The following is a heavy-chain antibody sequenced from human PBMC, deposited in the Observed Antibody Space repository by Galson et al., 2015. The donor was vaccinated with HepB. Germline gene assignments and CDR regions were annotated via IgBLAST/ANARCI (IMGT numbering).Heavy chain of an antibody. CDR2: ISAYNGDT. Sequence: SCKASGYSFISNGISWVRQAPGQGLEWMGWISAYNGDTEYAQKFQGRLTMTTDTSTSTAYMELRSLRSDDTAVYYCARDPRIATGGQLYYLDYWGQGTLVSVSS. D-gene: IGHD6-13*01. CDR1: GYSFISNG. CDR3: ARDPRIATGGQLYYLDY. V-gene: IGHV1-18*01. J-gene: IGHJ4*02.